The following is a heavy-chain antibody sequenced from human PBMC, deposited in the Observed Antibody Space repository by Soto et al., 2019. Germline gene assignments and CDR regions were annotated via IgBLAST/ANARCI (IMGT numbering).Heavy chain of an antibody. CDR1: GFTFDDYA. CDR3: AKARSGGRYIAVGAFVI. Sequence: EVQLVESGGGLVQPGRSLRLSCAASGFTFDDYAMHWVRQAPGKGLEWVSGISWNSGSIGYADSVKGRFTISRDNAKNSLYLQMNSLRAEDTALYYCAKARSGGRYIAVGAFVIWGQGTMVTVSS. J-gene: IGHJ3*02. V-gene: IGHV3-9*01. CDR2: ISWNSGSI. D-gene: IGHD3-3*01.